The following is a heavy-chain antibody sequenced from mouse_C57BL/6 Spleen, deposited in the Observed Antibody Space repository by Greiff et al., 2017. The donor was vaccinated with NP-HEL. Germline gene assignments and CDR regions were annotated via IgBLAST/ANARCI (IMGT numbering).Heavy chain of an antibody. CDR1: GYTFTCYW. J-gene: IGHJ2*01. V-gene: IGHV1-52*01. CDR3: ARSDRGYSLDY. CDR2: IDPSDSET. D-gene: IGHD2-12*01. Sequence: QVQLKQPGAELVRPGSSVKLSCKASGYTFTCYWMHWVKQRPIQGLEWIGNIDPSDSETHYNQKFKDKATLTVDKSSSTAYMQLSSLTSEDSAVYYCARSDRGYSLDYWGQGTTLTVSS.